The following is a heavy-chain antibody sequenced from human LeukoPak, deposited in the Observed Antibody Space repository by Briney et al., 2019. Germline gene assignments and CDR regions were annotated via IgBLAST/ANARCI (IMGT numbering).Heavy chain of an antibody. CDR3: ARDLTAMVSIDY. CDR2: ISSSGSTI. CDR1: GFTFSDYY. D-gene: IGHD5-18*01. J-gene: IGHJ4*02. V-gene: IGHV3-11*01. Sequence: GGSLRLSCAASGFTFSDYYMSWIRQAPGKGLEWVSYISSSGSTIYYADSEKGRFTISRDNAKNSLYLQMNSLRAEDTAVYYCARDLTAMVSIDYWGQGTLVTVSS.